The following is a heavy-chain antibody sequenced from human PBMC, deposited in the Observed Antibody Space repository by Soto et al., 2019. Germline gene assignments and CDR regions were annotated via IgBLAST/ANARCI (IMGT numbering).Heavy chain of an antibody. D-gene: IGHD6-6*01. V-gene: IGHV4-31*03. CDR2: NCYSGIT. CDR3: ARGSSIAGLYYGMDV. Sequence: QVQLQESGPGLVKPSQTLSLTCTVSGGSISSGGYYWTWIRQHPGKGLEWIGYNCYSGITYYNPFLKSRVTNSLDTSKNQLSLKLSSVPAADTAVYYCARGSSIAGLYYGMDVWGQGTTVTVSS. J-gene: IGHJ6*02. CDR1: GGSISSGGYY.